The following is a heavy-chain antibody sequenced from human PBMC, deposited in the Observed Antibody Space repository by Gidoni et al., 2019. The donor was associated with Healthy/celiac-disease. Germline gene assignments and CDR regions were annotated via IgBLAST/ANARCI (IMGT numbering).Heavy chain of an antibody. J-gene: IGHJ4*02. CDR1: GFTFSSYG. Sequence: QVQLVESGGGVVQPGRSLRLSCAASGFTFSSYGVHWGRQAPGKGLEWVAVIWYDGSNKYYADSVKGRFTISRDNSKNTLYLQMNSLRAEDTAVYYCARDSSQRYFDYWGQGTLVTVSS. V-gene: IGHV3-33*01. CDR2: IWYDGSNK. CDR3: ARDSSQRYFDY.